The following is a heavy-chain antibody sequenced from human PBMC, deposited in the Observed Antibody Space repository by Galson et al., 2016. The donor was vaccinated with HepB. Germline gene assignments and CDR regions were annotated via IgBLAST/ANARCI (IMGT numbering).Heavy chain of an antibody. CDR1: GYPFTKFA. CDR2: INAGSGNT. Sequence: SVKVSCKASGYPFTKFAMHWVRQAPGQRLEWMGWINAGSGNTKYSQKVQGRVTITRDTSASTAYMELSSLRSDDTAVYYCATNAGRRGIFFHYWGQGTLVTVSS. V-gene: IGHV1-3*01. CDR3: ATNAGRRGIFFHY. J-gene: IGHJ4*02. D-gene: IGHD3-10*01.